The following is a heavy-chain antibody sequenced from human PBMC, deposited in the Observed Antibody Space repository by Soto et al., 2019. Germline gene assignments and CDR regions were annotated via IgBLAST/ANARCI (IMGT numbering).Heavy chain of an antibody. CDR1: GFTFSSYS. Sequence: EVQLVESGGGLVKPGGSLRLSCAASGFTFSSYSMNWVRQAPGKGLEWVSSISSSSSYIYYADSVKGRFTISRDNAKNSLYLQMNSLRAGDTAVYYWARGGGQLVPGFYYWGQGTLVTFSS. CDR2: ISSSSSYI. D-gene: IGHD6-6*01. J-gene: IGHJ4*02. CDR3: ARGGGQLVPGFYY. V-gene: IGHV3-21*01.